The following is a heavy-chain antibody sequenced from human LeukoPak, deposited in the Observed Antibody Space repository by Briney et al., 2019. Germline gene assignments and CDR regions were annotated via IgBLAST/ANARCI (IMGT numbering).Heavy chain of an antibody. D-gene: IGHD6-13*01. V-gene: IGHV4-61*02. Sequence: PSQTLSLTCTVSGGSISSGSYYWSWIRQPAGKGLEWIGRIYTSWSTNYNPSLKSRVTISVDTSKNQFSLKLSSVTAADTAVYYCARGVISSWSYYFDYWGQGTLVTVSS. J-gene: IGHJ4*02. CDR2: IYTSWST. CDR1: GGSISSGSYY. CDR3: ARGVISSWSYYFDY.